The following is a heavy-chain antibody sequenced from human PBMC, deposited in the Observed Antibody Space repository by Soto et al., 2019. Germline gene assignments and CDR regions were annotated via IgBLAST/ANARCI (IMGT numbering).Heavy chain of an antibody. CDR1: GFTFSSYG. Sequence: QVQLVESGGGVVQPGRSLRLSCAASGFTFSSYGMHWVRQAPGKGLEWVAVIWYDGSNKYYADSVKGRFTISRDNSKNTLYLQMNSLRAEDTAVYYCARDTIYDILTGYYTPPFDYWGQGTLVTVSS. CDR3: ARDTIYDILTGYYTPPFDY. J-gene: IGHJ4*02. D-gene: IGHD3-9*01. CDR2: IWYDGSNK. V-gene: IGHV3-33*01.